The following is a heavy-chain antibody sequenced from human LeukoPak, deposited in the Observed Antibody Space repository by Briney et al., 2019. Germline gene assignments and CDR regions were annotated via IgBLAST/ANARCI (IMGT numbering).Heavy chain of an antibody. D-gene: IGHD4-17*01. Sequence: SETLSLTCTVSGGSISSYYWSWIRQPPGKGLEWIGYMYSRGSTNDNPSLKSRVTISRDTSKNQLSLRVTSVTAADTAMYYCARHYLYGDPPAFDIWGQGTMVTVSS. CDR3: ARHYLYGDPPAFDI. CDR2: MYSRGST. V-gene: IGHV4-59*08. J-gene: IGHJ3*02. CDR1: GGSISSYY.